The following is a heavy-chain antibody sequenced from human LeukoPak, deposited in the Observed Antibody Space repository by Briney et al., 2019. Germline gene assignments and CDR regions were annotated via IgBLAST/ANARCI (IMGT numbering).Heavy chain of an antibody. Sequence: SETLSLTCTVSGGSVSSGSYYWSWIRQPPGKGLEWIGYIFYSGSTNYSPSLKSRVTISVDTSKNQFSLKLSSVTAADTAVYYCARGQGYFDSSGYIVNAFDIWGQGTMVTVSS. V-gene: IGHV4-61*01. CDR2: IFYSGST. J-gene: IGHJ3*02. D-gene: IGHD3-22*01. CDR1: GGSVSSGSYY. CDR3: ARGQGYFDSSGYIVNAFDI.